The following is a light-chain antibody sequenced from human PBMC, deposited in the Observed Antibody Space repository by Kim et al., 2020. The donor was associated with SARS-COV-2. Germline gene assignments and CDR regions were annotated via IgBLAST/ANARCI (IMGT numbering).Light chain of an antibody. CDR1: PSVSSSY. CDR2: GAS. Sequence: PGERATLSCRASPSVSSSYLAWYQQRPGQAPRLLIYGASSRATGIPDRFSGSGSGTDFTLTITRLEPEDFAVYYCQHYGSSPPLTFGGGTKVDIK. CDR3: QHYGSSPPLT. V-gene: IGKV3-20*01. J-gene: IGKJ4*01.